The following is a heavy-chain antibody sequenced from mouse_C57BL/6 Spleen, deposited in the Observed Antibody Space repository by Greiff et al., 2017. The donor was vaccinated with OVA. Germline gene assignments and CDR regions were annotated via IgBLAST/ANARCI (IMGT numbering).Heavy chain of an antibody. CDR2: IDPSDSYT. CDR1: GYTFTSYW. Sequence: QVQLKQPGAELVKPGASVKLSCKASGYTFTSYWMQWVKQRPGQGLEWIGEIDPSDSYTNYNQKFKGKATLTVDTSSSTAYMQLSSLTSEDSAVYYCARIPLGNYNYAMDYWGQGTSVTVSS. J-gene: IGHJ4*01. V-gene: IGHV1-50*01. D-gene: IGHD2-1*01. CDR3: ARIPLGNYNYAMDY.